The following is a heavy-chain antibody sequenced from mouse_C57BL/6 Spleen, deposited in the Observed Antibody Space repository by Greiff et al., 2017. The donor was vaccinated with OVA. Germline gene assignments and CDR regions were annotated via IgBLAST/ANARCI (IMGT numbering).Heavy chain of an antibody. J-gene: IGHJ1*03. CDR3: ARYAYYDGDWYFDV. D-gene: IGHD1-1*01. CDR2: IHPNSGST. CDR1: GYTFTSYW. Sequence: QVQLQQPGAELVKPGASVKLSCKASGYTFTSYWMHWVKQRPGQGLEWIGMIHPNSGSTNYNEKFKSKATLTVDKSSSTAYMQLSSLTSEDSAVYYCARYAYYDGDWYFDVWGTGTTVTVSS. V-gene: IGHV1-64*01.